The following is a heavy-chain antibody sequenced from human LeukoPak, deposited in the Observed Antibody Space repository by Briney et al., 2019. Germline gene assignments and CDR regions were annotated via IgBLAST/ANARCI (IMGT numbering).Heavy chain of an antibody. CDR3: ARDSGRIVGAPTGY. CDR1: GFTFSSYS. D-gene: IGHD1-26*01. V-gene: IGHV3-48*01. J-gene: IGHJ4*02. Sequence: GGSLRLSCAASGFTFSSYSMNWVRQAPGKGLEWVSYISSSSTIYYADSVKGRFTISRDNAKNSLYLQMNSLRAEDTAVYYCARDSGRIVGAPTGYWGQGTLVTVSS. CDR2: ISSSSTI.